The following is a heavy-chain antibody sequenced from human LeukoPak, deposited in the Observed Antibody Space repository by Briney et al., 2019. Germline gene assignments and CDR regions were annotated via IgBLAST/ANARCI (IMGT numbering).Heavy chain of an antibody. D-gene: IGHD5-12*01. CDR1: RLSFGSYG. CDR3: AKGSGYEALYFFYYMDV. CDR2: IRYDGSNK. J-gene: IGHJ6*03. V-gene: IGHV3-30*02. Sequence: GPSLTLARPADRLSFGSYGTDWVRQPPRKGLEWVALIRYDGSNKNYADSVEDRPTTDRDNSKYTLYLHVNSLRPEDTAVYYCAKGSGYEALYFFYYMDVWGKGTTVTISS.